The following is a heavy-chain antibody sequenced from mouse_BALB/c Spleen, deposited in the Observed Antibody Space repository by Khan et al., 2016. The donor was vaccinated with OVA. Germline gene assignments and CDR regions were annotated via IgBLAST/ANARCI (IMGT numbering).Heavy chain of an antibody. CDR1: WFSLTSYG. J-gene: IGHJ4*01. CDR3: VKQNHGTLYAVDY. CDR2: IWGDGNT. V-gene: IGHV2-3*01. D-gene: IGHD2-1*01. Sequence: QVQLKESGPGLVAPSQSLSITCTVSWFSLTSYGVSWVRQPPGKGLEWLGVIWGDGNTNYPSALISRLSISKDDSKSQVFLKLNSLQTDDTATYYCVKQNHGTLYAVDYWGQGTSVTVSS.